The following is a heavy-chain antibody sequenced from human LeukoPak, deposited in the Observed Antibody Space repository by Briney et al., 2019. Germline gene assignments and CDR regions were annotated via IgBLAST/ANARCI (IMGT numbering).Heavy chain of an antibody. J-gene: IGHJ4*02. CDR2: IYETGST. D-gene: IGHD2-2*03. CDR1: GASISSSTYY. Sequence: SETLSLICTVSGASISSSTYYWGWIRQPPGKGLEWIGCIYETGSTYYKSSLKSRVTISVDTSKNQFSLKLSSVTAADTAVYYCARRLGYCSSTSCYAFDYWGQGTLVTVSS. V-gene: IGHV4-39*01. CDR3: ARRLGYCSSTSCYAFDY.